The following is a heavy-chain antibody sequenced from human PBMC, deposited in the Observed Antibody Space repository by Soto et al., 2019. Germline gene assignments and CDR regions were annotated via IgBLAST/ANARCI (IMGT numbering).Heavy chain of an antibody. CDR3: ARSISSILDY. V-gene: IGHV4-31*03. Sequence: SETLSLTCTVSGGSISSGGYYWSWIRQHPGKGLEWIGYIYYSGSTYYNPSLKSRVTISVDTSKNQFSLKLSSVTAADTAVYYCARSISSILDYWGQGTLVTVYS. J-gene: IGHJ4*02. CDR1: GGSISSGGYY. D-gene: IGHD3-9*01. CDR2: IYYSGST.